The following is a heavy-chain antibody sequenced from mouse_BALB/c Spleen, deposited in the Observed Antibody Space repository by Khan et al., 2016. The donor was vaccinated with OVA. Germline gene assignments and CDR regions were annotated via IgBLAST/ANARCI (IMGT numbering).Heavy chain of an antibody. CDR2: INSNGGST. D-gene: IGHD3-3*01. V-gene: IGHV5-6-3*01. Sequence: EVELVESGGGLVQPGGSLKLSCAASGFTFSSYGMSWVRQTPDKRLELVATINSNGGSTCYPDSVKGRFTFSRDNAKNTLYLQMSSLKSEDTSMNYCARRARTINWGQGTTLTVSS. J-gene: IGHJ2*01. CDR1: GFTFSSYG. CDR3: ARRARTIN.